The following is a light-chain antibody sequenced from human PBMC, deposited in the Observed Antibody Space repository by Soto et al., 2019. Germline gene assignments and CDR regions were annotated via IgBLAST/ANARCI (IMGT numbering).Light chain of an antibody. Sequence: DIQMTQSPSSLSASVGDRVTNTCRASQTISMYLNWYQQKPGKAPILLISAASHLETGVSSRFGGSGSGTDFTLTINSLQPEDSATYYCQQSFTAPPLTFGGGTKVDIK. CDR2: AAS. V-gene: IGKV1-39*01. CDR1: QTISMY. CDR3: QQSFTAPPLT. J-gene: IGKJ4*01.